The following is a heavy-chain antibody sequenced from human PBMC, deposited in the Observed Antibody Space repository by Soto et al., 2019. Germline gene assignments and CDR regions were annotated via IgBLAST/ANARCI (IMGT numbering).Heavy chain of an antibody. CDR2: ISPYNGHT. CDR3: ARSGWNSPYYSLGLDV. Sequence: QVHLVQSAAEVKKPGASVKVSCETSGYTFTAYGITWVRQAQGQGLELVGWISPYNGHTKYAEKFEGRVTMTTDLSTGTASMELRSLKSDDTAVYYCARSGWNSPYYSLGLDVWGQGTTVTVSS. J-gene: IGHJ6*02. D-gene: IGHD6-19*01. CDR1: GYTFTAYG. V-gene: IGHV1-18*01.